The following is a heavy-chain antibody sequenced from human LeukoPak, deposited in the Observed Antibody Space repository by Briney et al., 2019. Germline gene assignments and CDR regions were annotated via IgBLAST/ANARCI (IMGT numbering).Heavy chain of an antibody. CDR2: IYYSGST. D-gene: IGHD5/OR15-5a*01. CDR1: GGSISSGGYY. Sequence: SQTLSLTCTVSGGSISSGGYYWSWIRQHPGKGLEWIGYIYYSGSTYYNPSLKSRVTISVDTSKNQFSLKLSSVTAADTAVYYCAIASRALSRYYYGMDVWGQGTTVTVPS. J-gene: IGHJ6*02. CDR3: AIASRALSRYYYGMDV. V-gene: IGHV4-31*03.